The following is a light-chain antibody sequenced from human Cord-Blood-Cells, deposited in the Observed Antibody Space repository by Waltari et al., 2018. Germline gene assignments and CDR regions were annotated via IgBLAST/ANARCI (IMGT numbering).Light chain of an antibody. CDR1: SSDVGSYYL. CDR3: CSYAGSSTLV. Sequence: QSALTQPASVSGLPGQSITISCTGTSSDVGSYYLFPWYHKHQGKAPKLMIYEVSKRPSGVSNRFSGSKSGNTASLTISGLQAEDEADYYCCSYAGSSTLVFGGGTKLTVL. CDR2: EVS. J-gene: IGLJ3*02. V-gene: IGLV2-23*02.